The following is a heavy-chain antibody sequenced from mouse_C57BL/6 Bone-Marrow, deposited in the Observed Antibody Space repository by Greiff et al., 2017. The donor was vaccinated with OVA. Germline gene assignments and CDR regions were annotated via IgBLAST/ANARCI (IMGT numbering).Heavy chain of an antibody. D-gene: IGHD1-1*01. V-gene: IGHV1-9*01. CDR3: ARLETTVVATKYYFDH. J-gene: IGHJ2*01. CDR1: GYTFTGYW. Sequence: QVQLQQSGAELMKPGASVKLSCKATGYTFTGYWLEWVKQRPGHGLEWIGEILPGSGSTNYNEKFKGKATFTADTSSNTAYMQLSSLTTEDSAIYYCARLETTVVATKYYFDHWGQGTTLTVSS. CDR2: ILPGSGST.